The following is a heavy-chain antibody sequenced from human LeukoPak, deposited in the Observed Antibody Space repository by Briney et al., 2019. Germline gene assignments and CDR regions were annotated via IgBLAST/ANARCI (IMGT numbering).Heavy chain of an antibody. V-gene: IGHV1-2*02. CDR2: INPNSGGT. D-gene: IGHD5-24*01. J-gene: IGHJ4*02. CDR3: AREKDGYIRTYYFDY. CDR1: GYTFTSYY. Sequence: ASVKVSCKASGYTFTSYYMHWVRQAPGQGLEWMGWINPNSGGTNYAQKFQGRVTMTRDTSISTAYMELSRLRSDDTAVYYCAREKDGYIRTYYFDYWGQGTLVTVSS.